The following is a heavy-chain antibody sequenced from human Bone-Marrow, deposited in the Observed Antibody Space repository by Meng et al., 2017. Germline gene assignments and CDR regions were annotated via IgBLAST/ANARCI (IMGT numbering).Heavy chain of an antibody. CDR2: INTKTGNP. D-gene: IGHD2-2*01. Sequence: VQSGTELGSPGASVKVSCKASGYPLPSYAINWLRQAPGQGLEGMGWINTKTGNPTYAQGFTGRPVFSLDTSVSTAYLQISGLKADDTAVYYCTRDGYSDCSRTSCFDYWGQGTLVTVSS. CDR1: GYPLPSYA. V-gene: IGHV7-4-1*02. J-gene: IGHJ4*02. CDR3: TRDGYSDCSRTSCFDY.